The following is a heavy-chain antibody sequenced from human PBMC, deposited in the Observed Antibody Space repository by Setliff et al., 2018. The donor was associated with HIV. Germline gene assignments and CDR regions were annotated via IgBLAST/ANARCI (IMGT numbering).Heavy chain of an antibody. D-gene: IGHD6-13*01. CDR2: ISGSGATT. J-gene: IGHJ6*03. Sequence: GGSLRLSCAASGFTFSTNAMNWVRQAPGKGLEWVSGISGSGATTNYADSVKGRFTISRDNSKNTLYLQMSTLRAEDTAVYYCAKTTPSSIRSPYYYYMDVWGKGTTVTVSS. CDR1: GFTFSTNA. V-gene: IGHV3-23*01. CDR3: AKTTPSSIRSPYYYYMDV.